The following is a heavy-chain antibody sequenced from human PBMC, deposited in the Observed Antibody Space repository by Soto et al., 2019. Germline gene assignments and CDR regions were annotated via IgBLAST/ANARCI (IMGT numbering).Heavy chain of an antibody. Sequence: ASVKVSCKASGYTYTEYPVHWVRQAPGQGLEWMGWINAANGDTGYSQKFQGRITLTRDTSASTAYMELSSLRSEDTAVYYCARKDYYGSGIYYFDYWGQGALVTVSS. CDR2: INAANGDT. CDR3: ARKDYYGSGIYYFDY. CDR1: GYTYTEYP. D-gene: IGHD3-10*01. J-gene: IGHJ4*02. V-gene: IGHV1-3*01.